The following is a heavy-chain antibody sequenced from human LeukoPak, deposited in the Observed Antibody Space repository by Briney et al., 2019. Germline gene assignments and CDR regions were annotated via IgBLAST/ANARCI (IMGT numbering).Heavy chain of an antibody. J-gene: IGHJ5*02. Sequence: GGSLRLSCAASGFTFSSYSMNWVRQAPGKGLEWVAFIRYDGSNKYYADSVKGRFTISRDNSKNTLYLQMNSLRAEDTAVYYCAKDEDCSSTSCYDENWFDPWGQGTLVTVSS. V-gene: IGHV3-30*02. CDR1: GFTFSSYS. CDR2: IRYDGSNK. CDR3: AKDEDCSSTSCYDENWFDP. D-gene: IGHD2-2*01.